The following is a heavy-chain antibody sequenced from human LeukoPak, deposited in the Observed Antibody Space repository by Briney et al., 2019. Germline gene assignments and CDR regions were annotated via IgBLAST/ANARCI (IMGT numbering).Heavy chain of an antibody. J-gene: IGHJ4*02. CDR2: ISTSSSFI. Sequence: KSGGSLRLSCAASGFTFRSYSMNWVRQAPGKGLGWVSSISTSSSFIYYADTVRGRFTISRDNAKNSLYLHMNSLGDEGAAVCECGRDSGSSYHFYDYWGQGTLVTVSS. CDR3: GRDSGSSYHFYDY. CDR1: GFTFRSYS. V-gene: IGHV3-21*01. D-gene: IGHD6-13*01.